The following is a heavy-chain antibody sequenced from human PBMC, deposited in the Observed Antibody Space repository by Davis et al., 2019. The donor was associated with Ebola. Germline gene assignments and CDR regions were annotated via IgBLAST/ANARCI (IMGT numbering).Heavy chain of an antibody. D-gene: IGHD6-13*01. J-gene: IGHJ4*02. Sequence: GESLKISCAASGFTFSSYEMNWVRQAPGKGLEWVSYISSSGSTTYYADSVKGRFTISRDNSKNTLYLQMNSLRAEDTAVYYCARGYSLNYWGQGTLVTVSS. CDR1: GFTFSSYE. CDR3: ARGYSLNY. V-gene: IGHV3-48*03. CDR2: ISSSGSTT.